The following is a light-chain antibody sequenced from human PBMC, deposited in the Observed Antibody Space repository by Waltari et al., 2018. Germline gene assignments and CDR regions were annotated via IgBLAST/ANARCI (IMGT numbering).Light chain of an antibody. Sequence: QSVLTQPPSASGTPGQRVTISCSGSSSNIGRNTVNWYQQLPGTAPKLLIHTNNQRPSGVPDRISGSKSGTSASLAISGLQSEDEADYYCAAWDDSLNGWVLGGGTKMTVL. CDR2: TNN. CDR1: SSNIGRNT. V-gene: IGLV1-44*01. J-gene: IGLJ3*02. CDR3: AAWDDSLNGWV.